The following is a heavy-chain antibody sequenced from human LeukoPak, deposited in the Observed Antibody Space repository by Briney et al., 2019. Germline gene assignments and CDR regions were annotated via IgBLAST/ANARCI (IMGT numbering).Heavy chain of an antibody. Sequence: GRSLRLSCAASGFTFSSYGMHWVRQAPGKGLEWVAVISYDGYNKYYADSVKGRFTISRDNSKNTLYLQMNSLRAEDTAVYYGAGRYGYPSYFDYWGQGTLVTASS. V-gene: IGHV3-30*03. CDR2: ISYDGYNK. D-gene: IGHD5-18*01. CDR3: AGRYGYPSYFDY. J-gene: IGHJ4*02. CDR1: GFTFSSYG.